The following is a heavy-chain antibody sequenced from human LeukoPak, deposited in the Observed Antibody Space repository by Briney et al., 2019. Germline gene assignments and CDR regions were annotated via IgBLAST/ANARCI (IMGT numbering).Heavy chain of an antibody. CDR2: INAGNGNT. CDR3: ARDSSFYYDILTGYYMAAYYYGMDV. V-gene: IGHV1-3*01. CDR1: GGTFSSYA. Sequence: ASVKVSCKASGGTFSSYAMHWVRQAPGQRLEWMGWINAGNGNTKYSQKFQGRVTITRDTSASTAYMELSSLRSEDTAVYYCARDSSFYYDILTGYYMAAYYYGMDVWGQGTTVTVSS. D-gene: IGHD3-9*01. J-gene: IGHJ6*02.